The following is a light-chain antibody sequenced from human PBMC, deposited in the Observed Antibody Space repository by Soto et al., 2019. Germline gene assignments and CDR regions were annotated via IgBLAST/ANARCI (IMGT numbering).Light chain of an antibody. Sequence: QSVLTQPASVSGSPGQSITISCTGTSSDVGGYNFVSWYQQHPGKAPKFIIYDVRNRPSGVSNRFSGSRSGNTASLTISGLQAEDEADYYCSSYISSSTVIFGGGTKLTVL. CDR1: SSDVGGYNF. CDR3: SSYISSSTVI. V-gene: IGLV2-14*03. CDR2: DVR. J-gene: IGLJ2*01.